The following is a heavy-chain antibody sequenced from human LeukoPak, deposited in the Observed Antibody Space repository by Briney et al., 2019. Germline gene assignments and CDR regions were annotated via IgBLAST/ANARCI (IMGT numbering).Heavy chain of an antibody. D-gene: IGHD6-13*01. Sequence: ASVKVSCKASGYTFTSYDINWVRQATGQGLEWMGWMNPNSGNTGYAQKFQGRVTITRNTSISTAYMELSSLRSEDTAVYYCARALIAAAGNWFDPWGQGTLVTVSS. J-gene: IGHJ5*02. V-gene: IGHV1-8*01. CDR1: GYTFTSYD. CDR3: ARALIAAAGNWFDP. CDR2: MNPNSGNT.